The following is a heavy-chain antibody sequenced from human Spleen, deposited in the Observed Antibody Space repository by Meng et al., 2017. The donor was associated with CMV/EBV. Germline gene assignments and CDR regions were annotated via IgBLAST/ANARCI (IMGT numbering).Heavy chain of an antibody. J-gene: IGHJ6*02. Sequence: GESLKISCAASGFTFSSYSMNWVRQAPGKGLEWVSSISSSSYIYYADSVKGRFTISRDNAKNSLYLQMNSLRAEDTAVYYCARQGYDILTGYSTMDVWGQGTTVTVSS. CDR1: GFTFSSYS. CDR3: ARQGYDILTGYSTMDV. V-gene: IGHV3-21*01. D-gene: IGHD3-9*01. CDR2: ISSSSYI.